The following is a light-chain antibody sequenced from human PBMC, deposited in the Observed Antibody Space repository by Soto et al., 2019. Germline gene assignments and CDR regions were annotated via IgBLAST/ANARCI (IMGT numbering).Light chain of an antibody. CDR1: NSNIGNNF. J-gene: IGLJ3*02. CDR3: ATWDTSLSGQL. V-gene: IGLV1-51*01. Sequence: QSVLTQPPSVSAAPGQKVTISCSGSNSNIGNNFVSWYQQLPGTAPKLLIYDNIKRPSGIPDRFSGSKSGTSATLGITGLQTGDEADYYCATWDTSLSGQLFGGGTKVTVL. CDR2: DNI.